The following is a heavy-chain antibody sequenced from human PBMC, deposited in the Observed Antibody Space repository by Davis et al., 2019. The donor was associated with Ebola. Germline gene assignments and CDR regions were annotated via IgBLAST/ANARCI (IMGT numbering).Heavy chain of an antibody. CDR1: GGSFSGYY. Sequence: SETLSLTCAIYGGSFSGYYWSWIRQSPGKGLEWIGEINHRGSTNYNPSLKSRVTMSVDTSKNQFSLRLSSVTAADTAVYYCARVNGDYYYYGMDVWGQGTTVTVSS. D-gene: IGHD4-17*01. CDR2: INHRGST. J-gene: IGHJ6*02. V-gene: IGHV4-34*01. CDR3: ARVNGDYYYYGMDV.